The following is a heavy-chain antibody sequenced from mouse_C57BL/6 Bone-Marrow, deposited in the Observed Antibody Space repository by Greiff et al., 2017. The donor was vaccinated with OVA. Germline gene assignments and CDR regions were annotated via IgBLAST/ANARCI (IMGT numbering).Heavy chain of an antibody. D-gene: IGHD1-1*01. CDR3: ARGGTTVVATYYFDY. V-gene: IGHV1-64*01. CDR1: GYTFTSYW. Sequence: QVQLQQPGAELVKPGASVKLSCKASGYTFTSYWMHWVKQRPGQGLEWIGMIYPNSGSTNYNEKFKSKATLTVDKSSSTAYMQLSSLTSEDSAVYYCARGGTTVVATYYFDYWGQGTTLTVSS. CDR2: IYPNSGST. J-gene: IGHJ2*01.